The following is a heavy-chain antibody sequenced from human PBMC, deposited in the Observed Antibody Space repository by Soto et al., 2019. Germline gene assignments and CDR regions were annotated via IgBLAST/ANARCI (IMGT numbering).Heavy chain of an antibody. V-gene: IGHV3-13*01. D-gene: IGHD3-3*01. CDR3: ARGALPNLEWFYYYYYYGMDV. Sequence: GGSLRLSCAASGFTFSSYDMHWVRQATGKGLEWVSAIGTAGDTYYPGSVKGRFTISRENAKNSLYLQMNSLRAEDTAVYYCARGALPNLEWFYYYYYYGMDVWGQGTTVTVSS. CDR2: IGTAGDT. J-gene: IGHJ6*02. CDR1: GFTFSSYD.